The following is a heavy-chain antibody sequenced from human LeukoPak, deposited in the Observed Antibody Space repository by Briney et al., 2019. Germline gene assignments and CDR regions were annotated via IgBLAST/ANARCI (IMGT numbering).Heavy chain of an antibody. CDR2: IYGGGGT. CDR1: RFTVSSNY. Sequence: GGSLRLSCAASRFTVSSNYMSWVRQAPGKGLEWVSVIYGGGGTYYADSVKGRFTISRDNSKNTLYLQMNSLRAADTAVYYCATEVLADPGHFDYWGQGTLVTVSS. CDR3: ATEVLADPGHFDY. V-gene: IGHV3-66*02. J-gene: IGHJ4*02.